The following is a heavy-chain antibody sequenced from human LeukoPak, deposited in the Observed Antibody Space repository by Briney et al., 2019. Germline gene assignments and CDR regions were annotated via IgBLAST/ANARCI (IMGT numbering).Heavy chain of an antibody. D-gene: IGHD3-16*02. J-gene: IGHJ4*02. CDR2: ISGSGGST. CDR1: GFTFSSYA. Sequence: GSLRLSCAASGFTFSSYAMSWVRQAPGKGLEWVSAISGSGGSTFYADSVRGRFTISRDNSKNTLYLQMDSLRAEDTAVYYCAKDLITFGGVIVYYFDYWGQGTLVTVSS. CDR3: AKDLITFGGVIVYYFDY. V-gene: IGHV3-23*01.